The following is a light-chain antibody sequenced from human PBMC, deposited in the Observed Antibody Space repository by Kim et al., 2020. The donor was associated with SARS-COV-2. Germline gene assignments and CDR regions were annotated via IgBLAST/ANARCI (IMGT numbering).Light chain of an antibody. CDR3: QKYNSAWYT. CDR2: AAS. CDR1: QDVSNY. Sequence: SASVGDNVTITHRACQDVSNYLAWYQQKPRKVPKLLIYAASTLQSGVPYRFSGSGSETDFTLTISSLQAEDVATSYCQKYNSAWYTFGQGTKLGI. V-gene: IGKV1-27*01. J-gene: IGKJ2*01.